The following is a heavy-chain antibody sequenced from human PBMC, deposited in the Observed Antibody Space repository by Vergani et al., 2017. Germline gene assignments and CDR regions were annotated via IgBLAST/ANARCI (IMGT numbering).Heavy chain of an antibody. Sequence: QVQLQQWGAGLLKPSETLSLTCAVYGGSFSGYYWSWIRQPPGKGLEWIGEINHSGSTNYNPSLKSRVIISVDTSKNQFSLKLSSVTAADTAVYYCARDRVAAPDYYYYGMDVWGQGTTVTVSS. CDR3: ARDRVAAPDYYYYGMDV. CDR1: GGSFSGYY. CDR2: INHSGST. D-gene: IGHD2-15*01. J-gene: IGHJ6*02. V-gene: IGHV4-34*01.